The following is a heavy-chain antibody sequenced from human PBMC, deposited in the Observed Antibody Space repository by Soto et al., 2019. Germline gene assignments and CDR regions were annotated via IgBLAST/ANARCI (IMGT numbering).Heavy chain of an antibody. CDR1: GFTFDDYA. CDR2: ISWNSGSI. V-gene: IGHV3-9*01. J-gene: IGHJ3*02. Sequence: DVQLVESGGGLVQPGRSLRLSCAASGFTFDDYAMHWVRQAPGKGLEWVSGISWNSGSIGYADSVKGRFTISRDNAKNSLYLQMNSLRAEDTALYYCAKTRYCSSTSCSTSGAFDIWGQGTMVTVSS. CDR3: AKTRYCSSTSCSTSGAFDI. D-gene: IGHD2-2*01.